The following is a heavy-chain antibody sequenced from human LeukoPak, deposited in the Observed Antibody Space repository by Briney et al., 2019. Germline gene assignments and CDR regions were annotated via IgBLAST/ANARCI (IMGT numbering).Heavy chain of an antibody. V-gene: IGHV3-53*01. CDR3: AKAAAIRAYYYGMDV. J-gene: IGHJ6*02. D-gene: IGHD2-15*01. CDR1: GFTVSNNY. Sequence: PGGSLRLSCAASGFTVSNNYMAWVRQAPGKGLEWASVIDSDGSTYYADSVKGRFTISRDNSKNTLYLQMNSLRAEDTAVYYCAKAAAIRAYYYGMDVWGQGTTVTVSS. CDR2: IDSDGST.